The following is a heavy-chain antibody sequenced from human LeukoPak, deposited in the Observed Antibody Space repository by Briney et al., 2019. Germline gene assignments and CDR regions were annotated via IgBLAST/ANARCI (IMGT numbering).Heavy chain of an antibody. Sequence: VASVKVSCKASGYTFTSYYMHWVRQAPGQGLEWMGIINPSGGSTSYAQKFQGRVTMTRDMSTSTVYMELSSLRSEDTAVYYCASPGAGRGYAFDIWGQGTMVTVSS. D-gene: IGHD3-10*01. CDR3: ASPGAGRGYAFDI. V-gene: IGHV1-46*01. J-gene: IGHJ3*02. CDR1: GYTFTSYY. CDR2: INPSGGST.